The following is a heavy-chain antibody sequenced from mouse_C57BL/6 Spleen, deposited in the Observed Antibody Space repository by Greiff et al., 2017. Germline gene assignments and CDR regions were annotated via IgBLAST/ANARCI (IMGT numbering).Heavy chain of an antibody. CDR1: GYTFTSYW. CDR3: AREGGNSSYDD. V-gene: IGHV1-53*01. Sequence: QVQLQQPGTELVKPGASVKLSCKASGYTFTSYWMHWVKQRPGQGLEWIGNINPSNGGTNYTEKFKSKATLTVDKSSSTAYMQLSSLTSEDTAVYYGAREGGNSSYDDWGQGTTLTVSS. D-gene: IGHD2-1*01. J-gene: IGHJ2*01. CDR2: INPSNGGT.